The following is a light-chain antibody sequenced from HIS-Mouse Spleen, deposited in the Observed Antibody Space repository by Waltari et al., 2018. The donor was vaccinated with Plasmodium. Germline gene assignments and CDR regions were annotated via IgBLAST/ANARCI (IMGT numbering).Light chain of an antibody. J-gene: IGKJ4*01. CDR1: QGISSA. CDR3: QQFNSYPLT. CDR2: DAS. V-gene: IGKV1-13*02. Sequence: AIQFTQSPSSLSASAGDRVTIPCRASQGISSALAWYQQKPGKAHKLLIYDASSLESGVPSRFSGSGSGTDFTLTISSLQPEDFATYYCQQFNSYPLTFGGGTKVEIK.